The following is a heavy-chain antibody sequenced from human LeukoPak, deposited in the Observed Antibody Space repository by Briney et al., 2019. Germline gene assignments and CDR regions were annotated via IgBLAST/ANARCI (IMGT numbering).Heavy chain of an antibody. D-gene: IGHD3-22*01. CDR2: INPNSGGT. CDR1: GYTFTGYY. V-gene: IGHV1-2*02. Sequence: ASVKVSCRASGYTFTGYYMHWVRQAPGQGLEWMGWINPNSGGTNYAQKFQGRVTMTRDTSISTAYMELSRLRSDDTAVYYCARDTTLYYYDSSDPNPLDPWGQGTLVTVSS. CDR3: ARDTTLYYYDSSDPNPLDP. J-gene: IGHJ5*02.